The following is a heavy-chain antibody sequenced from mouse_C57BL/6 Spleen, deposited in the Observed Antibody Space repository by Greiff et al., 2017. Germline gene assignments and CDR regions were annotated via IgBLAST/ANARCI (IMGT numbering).Heavy chain of an antibody. V-gene: IGHV1-82*01. CDR2: IYPGDGDT. Sequence: QVQLQQSGPELVKPGASVKISCKASGYAFSSSWMNWVKQRPGKGLEWIGRIYPGDGDTNYNGKFKGKAILTADKSSSTAYMQLSSLTSEDSAVYFCATGYYFDYWGQGTTLTVSS. CDR1: GYAFSSSW. D-gene: IGHD2-2*01. J-gene: IGHJ2*01. CDR3: ATGYYFDY.